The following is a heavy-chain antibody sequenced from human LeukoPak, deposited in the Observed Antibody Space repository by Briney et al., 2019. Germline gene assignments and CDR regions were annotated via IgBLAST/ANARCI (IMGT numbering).Heavy chain of an antibody. V-gene: IGHV3-48*01. D-gene: IGHD1-1*01. Sequence: GGSLRLSCTASGFPFIEYSMNWVRQAPGKGLEWISYIGIDSGNTKYADSVRGRFTISTDKAKNSLYLQMNSLRVEDTAVYCCARDHNYAFDNWAREPWSPSPQ. J-gene: IGHJ4*02. CDR1: GFPFIEYS. CDR3: ARDHNYAFDN. CDR2: IGIDSGNT.